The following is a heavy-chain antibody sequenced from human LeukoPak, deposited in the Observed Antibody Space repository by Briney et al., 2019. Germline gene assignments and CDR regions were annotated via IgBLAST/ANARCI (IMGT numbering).Heavy chain of an antibody. CDR3: VGSRVWGVVY. J-gene: IGHJ4*02. CDR1: GGTFSSYA. D-gene: IGHD3-16*01. Sequence: GASVKVSCKASGGTFSSYAISWVRQAPGQGLEWMGRIIPILGIANYAQKFQGRVTITADKSTSTAYMELSSLRSDDTAVYYCVGSRVWGVVYWGQGTLVTVSS. V-gene: IGHV1-69*04. CDR2: IIPILGIA.